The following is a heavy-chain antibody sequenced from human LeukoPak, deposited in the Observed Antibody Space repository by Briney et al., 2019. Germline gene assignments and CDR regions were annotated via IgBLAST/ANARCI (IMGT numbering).Heavy chain of an antibody. J-gene: IGHJ4*02. CDR1: GGSFSGYY. V-gene: IGHV4-34*01. CDR3: ARRRYIRGPDVVNPFDY. CDR2: INHSGST. D-gene: IGHD1-1*01. Sequence: PSETLSLTCAVYGGSFSGYYWSWIRQPPGEGLGWIGEINHSGSTNYNPSLKSRVTISVDTSKNQFSLKLSSVTATDTAVYYCARRRYIRGPDVVNPFDYWGQGILVTVSS.